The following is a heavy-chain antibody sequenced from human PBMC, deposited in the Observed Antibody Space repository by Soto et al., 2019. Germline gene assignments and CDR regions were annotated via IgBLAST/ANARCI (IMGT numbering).Heavy chain of an antibody. CDR3: ARDRGQGALYTFDD. V-gene: IGHV3-33*01. Sequence: QVQLVESGGGVVQPGRSLRLSCAASGFTFRNYGIHWVRQAPGTGLEWVAAIYYDAKNTFYADSVKGRFTISRDNSKNTLFMHMTSLSADDTAVYYCARDRGQGALYTFDDWGQGTLVTVSS. D-gene: IGHD1-26*01. CDR2: IYYDAKNT. CDR1: GFTFRNYG. J-gene: IGHJ4*02.